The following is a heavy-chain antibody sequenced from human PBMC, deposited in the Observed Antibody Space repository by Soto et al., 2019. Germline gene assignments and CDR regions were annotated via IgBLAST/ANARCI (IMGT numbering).Heavy chain of an antibody. D-gene: IGHD1-1*01. CDR1: CG. Sequence: CGMDLIRQATGKGLEWVSAIGTAGDTYYPGSVKGRFTISRENAKNSLYLQMNSLRAGDTAVYYCARGEGYEFDYWGQGTLVTVSS. J-gene: IGHJ4*02. CDR3: ARGEGYEFDY. CDR2: IGTAGDT. V-gene: IGHV3-13*01.